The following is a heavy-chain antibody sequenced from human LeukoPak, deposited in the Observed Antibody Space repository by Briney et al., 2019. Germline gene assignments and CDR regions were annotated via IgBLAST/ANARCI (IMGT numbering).Heavy chain of an antibody. V-gene: IGHV4-39*01. J-gene: IGHJ4*02. CDR2: IYYSGST. D-gene: IGHD6-13*01. CDR1: GGSISSSSYY. CDR3: ARQEMEQQLVDHFDY. Sequence: SETLSFTCTVSGGSISSSSYYWGWIRQPPGKGLEWTGSIYYSGSTYYNPSLKSRVTISVDTSKNQFSLKLSSVTAADTAVYYCARQEMEQQLVDHFDYWGQGTLVTVSS.